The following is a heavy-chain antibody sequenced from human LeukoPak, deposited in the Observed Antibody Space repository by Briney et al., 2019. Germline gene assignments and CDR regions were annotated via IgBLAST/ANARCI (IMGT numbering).Heavy chain of an antibody. D-gene: IGHD5-24*01. Sequence: SETLSLTCTVPGGSINSYYWSWIRQPPGKGLEWIGYIYYSGSTNYNPSLKSRVTISVDTSKNQFSLKLSSVTAADTAVYYCARGRGWLQFWGQGTLVTVSS. CDR2: IYYSGST. CDR1: GGSINSYY. CDR3: ARGRGWLQF. V-gene: IGHV4-59*01. J-gene: IGHJ4*02.